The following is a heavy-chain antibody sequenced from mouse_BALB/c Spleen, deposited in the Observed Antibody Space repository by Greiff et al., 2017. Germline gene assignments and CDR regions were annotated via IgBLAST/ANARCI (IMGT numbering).Heavy chain of an antibody. CDR1: GYTFTSYY. V-gene: IGHV1S56*01. CDR2: IYPGNVNT. CDR3: ARSRDYDAMDY. Sequence: VQLQESGPELVKPGASVRISCKASGYTFTSYYIHWVKQRPGQGLEWIGWIYPGNVNTKYNEKFKGKATLTADKSSSTAYMQLSSLTSEDSAVYFCARSRDYDAMDYWGQGTSVTVSS. J-gene: IGHJ4*01.